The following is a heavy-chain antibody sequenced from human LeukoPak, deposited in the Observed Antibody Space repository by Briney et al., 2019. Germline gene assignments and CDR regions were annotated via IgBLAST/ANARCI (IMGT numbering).Heavy chain of an antibody. CDR3: ARVLYYYMDV. V-gene: IGHV4-39*07. CDR1: GGSISSSSYY. CDR2: IYYSGST. Sequence: PSETLSLTCTVSGGSISSSSYYWGWIRQPPGKGLEWIGSIYYSGSTYYNPSLKSRVTISVDTSKNQFSLKLSSVTAPDTAVYYCARVLYYYMDVWGKGTTVTVSS. J-gene: IGHJ6*03.